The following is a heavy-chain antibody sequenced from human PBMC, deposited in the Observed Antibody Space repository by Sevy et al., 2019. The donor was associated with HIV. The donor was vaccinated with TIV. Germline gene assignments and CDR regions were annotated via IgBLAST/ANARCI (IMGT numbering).Heavy chain of an antibody. Sequence: GGSLRLSCAASGFSFSTYWMHWVCQAPGKGLEWVANIKQDESEKYYVASVKGRFTISRDNAKNSVYLEMNSLRPEDTAIYYCAKGNSGSFDYWDQGTLVTVSS. CDR3: AKGNSGSFDY. D-gene: IGHD3-22*01. CDR1: GFSFSTYW. V-gene: IGHV3-7*01. CDR2: IKQDESEK. J-gene: IGHJ4*02.